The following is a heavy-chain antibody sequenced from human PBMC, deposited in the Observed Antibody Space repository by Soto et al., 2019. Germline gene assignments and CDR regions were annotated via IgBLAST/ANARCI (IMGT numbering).Heavy chain of an antibody. V-gene: IGHV3-23*01. Sequence: GSLRLSCTTSGFTFGDYAMSWFRQAPGKGLEWIGYIRSNTYGGSTYYADSVKGRFTISRDNSKNTLYLQMNSLRAEDTAVYYCAYSSTPFDYWGQGTLVTVSS. J-gene: IGHJ4*02. CDR2: IRSNTYGGST. D-gene: IGHD6-13*01. CDR1: GFTFGDYA. CDR3: AYSSTPFDY.